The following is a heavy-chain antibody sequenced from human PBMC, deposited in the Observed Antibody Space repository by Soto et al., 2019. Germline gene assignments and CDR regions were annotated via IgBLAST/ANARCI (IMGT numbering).Heavy chain of an antibody. CDR1: GGTFSTYA. Sequence: QVQLVQSGAEVKKPGSSVKVSCKASGGTFSTYAISWVRQAPGQGLEWMGGIIPIFGTADYARKFQGRVKITADESTSTAYMELSSLRSEDAAVYYCATKGLPNYYYYGMDVWGQGTTVTVSS. J-gene: IGHJ6*02. CDR2: IIPIFGTA. D-gene: IGHD5-18*01. V-gene: IGHV1-69*12. CDR3: ATKGLPNYYYYGMDV.